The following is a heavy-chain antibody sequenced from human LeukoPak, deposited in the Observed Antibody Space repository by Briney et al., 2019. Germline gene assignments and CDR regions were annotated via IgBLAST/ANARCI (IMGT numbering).Heavy chain of an antibody. CDR3: VPEYCSGGSCYFSGD. D-gene: IGHD2-15*01. CDR1: GGSISISSYY. Sequence: PSETLSLTCTVSGGSISISSYYWGWIRQPPGKGLEWIGNIYYSGSTYYNPSLKSRVTISVDTSKNQFSLKLSSVTAADTAVYYCVPEYCSGGSCYFSGDWGQGTLVTVSS. V-gene: IGHV4-39*01. J-gene: IGHJ4*02. CDR2: IYYSGST.